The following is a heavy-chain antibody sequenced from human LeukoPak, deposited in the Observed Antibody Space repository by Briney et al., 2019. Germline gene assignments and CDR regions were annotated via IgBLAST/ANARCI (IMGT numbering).Heavy chain of an antibody. Sequence: GGSLRLSCAASGFTFSSNYMNWVRQAPGKGLEWVSSISSSSSYIYYADSVKGRFTISRDNAKNSLYPQMNSLRAEDAAVYYCAREEHGDYDYYYYGMDVWGQGTTVTAS. D-gene: IGHD4-17*01. CDR2: ISSSSSYI. V-gene: IGHV3-21*01. CDR3: AREEHGDYDYYYYGMDV. J-gene: IGHJ6*02. CDR1: GFTFSSNY.